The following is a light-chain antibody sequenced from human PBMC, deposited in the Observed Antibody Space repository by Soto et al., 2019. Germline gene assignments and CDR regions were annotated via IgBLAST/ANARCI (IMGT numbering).Light chain of an antibody. Sequence: EIVMTQSPATLSVAPGERATLSCRASQSVNSILAWYQQKPGQAPKLLIYDASTRATGVPARFSGSGSGTEFTLTISSLQSEDFAVYYCQQYNAWPRTFGQGTKVEI. J-gene: IGKJ1*01. CDR2: DAS. V-gene: IGKV3-15*01. CDR3: QQYNAWPRT. CDR1: QSVNSI.